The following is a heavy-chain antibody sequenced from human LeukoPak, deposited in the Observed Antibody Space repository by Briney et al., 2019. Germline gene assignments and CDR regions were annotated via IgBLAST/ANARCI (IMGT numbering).Heavy chain of an antibody. CDR3: AKDSHWILFDD. CDR2: ISYDGSNK. V-gene: IGHV3-33*05. J-gene: IGHJ4*02. CDR1: GFTFSSYG. Sequence: AGGSLRLSCAASGFTFSSYGMHWVRQAPGKGLEWVAVISYDGSNKYYADSVKGRFTIARYNSKNTLYLQMNSLRAEDTAVYYCAKDSHWILFDDWGQGTLVTVSS. D-gene: IGHD2-2*03.